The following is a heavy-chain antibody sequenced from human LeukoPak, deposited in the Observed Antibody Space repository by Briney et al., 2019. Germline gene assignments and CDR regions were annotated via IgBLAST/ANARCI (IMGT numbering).Heavy chain of an antibody. Sequence: GASVKVSCKASGYTFTGYYMHWVRQAPGQGLEWIGWINSNSGGTNYAQKFQGRVTMTRDTSISTAYMELSRLRSDDTAVYYCARGGAYSSSSYFDYWGQGTLVTVSS. CDR1: GYTFTGYY. CDR2: INSNSGGT. D-gene: IGHD6-6*01. J-gene: IGHJ4*02. V-gene: IGHV1-2*02. CDR3: ARGGAYSSSSYFDY.